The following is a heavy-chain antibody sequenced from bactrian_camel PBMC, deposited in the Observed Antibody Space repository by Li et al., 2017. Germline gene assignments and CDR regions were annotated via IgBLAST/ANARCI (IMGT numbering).Heavy chain of an antibody. CDR2: IRRDGGET. D-gene: IGHD2*01. CDR3: AARGPYCYTKLSVRDFTY. CDR1: GHSRGSNC. V-gene: IGHV3S45*01. Sequence: HVQLVESGGGSVQAGGSLRLSCTVSGHSRGSNCVGWYRLPPGRAPAEREGIAAIRRDGGETWYADSVKGRFTISQDNAKNTVYLQMISLKPEDTAMYYCAARGPYCYTKLSVRDFTYWGQGTQVTVS. J-gene: IGHJ6*01.